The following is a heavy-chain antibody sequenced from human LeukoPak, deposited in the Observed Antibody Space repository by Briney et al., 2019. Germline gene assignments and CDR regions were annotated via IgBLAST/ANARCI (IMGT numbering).Heavy chain of an antibody. CDR1: GFTFSIFG. CDR2: ISPDGNKE. CDR3: AGDFGYDSGTYLVH. J-gene: IGHJ4*02. V-gene: IGHV3-30*03. D-gene: IGHD3-10*01. Sequence: GSLRLSCAASGFTFSIFGIHWVRQAPGKGLEWVAAISPDGNKEYYTESVKGRFTVSRDNSNNMIYLQMNSLRTEDTAVYYCAGDFGYDSGTYLVHWGQGTLVTVSS.